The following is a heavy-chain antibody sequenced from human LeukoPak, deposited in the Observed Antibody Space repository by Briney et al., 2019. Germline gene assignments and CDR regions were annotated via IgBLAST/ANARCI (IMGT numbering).Heavy chain of an antibody. V-gene: IGHV1-46*01. Sequence: ASVKVSCKASGYTFTSYFLHWMRQAPGQGLEWMGIINPSGGSTSYAQKFQGRVTMTRDTSTSTVYMELSSLRFEDTAVYYCARSVSYRSTWYVYWGQGTLVTVSS. CDR3: ARSVSYRSTWYVY. D-gene: IGHD6-13*01. CDR1: GYTFTSYF. J-gene: IGHJ4*02. CDR2: INPSGGST.